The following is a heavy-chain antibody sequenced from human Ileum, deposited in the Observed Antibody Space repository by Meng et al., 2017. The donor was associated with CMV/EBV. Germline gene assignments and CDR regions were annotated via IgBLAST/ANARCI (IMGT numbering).Heavy chain of an antibody. CDR1: GFTFSNYW. J-gene: IGHJ6*02. Sequence: GESLKISCASSGFTFSNYWMSWVRQAPGKGLEWVSGISGRDSSTYYADSVKGRFTISRDNSKNTMYLQMNSLRAEDTAVYYCAKDLLDFYAMDVWGQGTTVTVSS. V-gene: IGHV3-23*01. CDR3: AKDLLDFYAMDV. CDR2: ISGRDSST.